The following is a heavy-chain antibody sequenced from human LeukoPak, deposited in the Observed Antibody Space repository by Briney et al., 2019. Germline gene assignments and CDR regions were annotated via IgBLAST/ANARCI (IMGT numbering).Heavy chain of an antibody. J-gene: IGHJ4*02. CDR2: SHPSSGGA. V-gene: IGHV1-2*02. CDR3: GIKRIRGNPFDY. D-gene: IGHD3-10*01. Sequence: ASVEVPCKASAYTFTDYYVHWVRQAPGQGLEWMGWSHPSSGGAGYAQKFQGRVSMTGDTSISTAYMQLTRLTSDDTAVYYCGIKRIRGNPFDYWGQGTLVTVSS. CDR1: AYTFTDYY.